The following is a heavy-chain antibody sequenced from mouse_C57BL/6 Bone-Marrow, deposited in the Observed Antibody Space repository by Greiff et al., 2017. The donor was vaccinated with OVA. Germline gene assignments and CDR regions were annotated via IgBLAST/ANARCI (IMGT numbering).Heavy chain of an antibody. D-gene: IGHD1-1*01. Sequence: QVHVKQPGAELVKPGASVKMSCKASGYTFTSYWITWVKQRPGQGLEWIGDIYPGSGSTNYNEKFKSKATLTVDTSSSTAYMQLSSLTSEDSAVYDCARVGYYDDYAMDYWGQGTSVTVSS. CDR3: ARVGYYDDYAMDY. CDR1: GYTFTSYW. V-gene: IGHV1-55*01. J-gene: IGHJ4*01. CDR2: IYPGSGST.